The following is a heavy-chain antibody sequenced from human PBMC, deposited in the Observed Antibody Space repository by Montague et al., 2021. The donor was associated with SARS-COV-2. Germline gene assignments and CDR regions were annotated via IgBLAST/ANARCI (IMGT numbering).Heavy chain of an antibody. D-gene: IGHD3-10*01. Sequence: PALVTPTQTLTLTCTFSGFSLSTSGMCVSWIRQPPGKALEWLARIDWDDDKYYSTSLKTRLTISKDTSKNQVVLTMTNMDPVDTATYYCARIWFMDHRNAFDIWGQGTMVTVSS. J-gene: IGHJ3*02. CDR2: IDWDDDK. CDR1: GFSLSTSGMC. V-gene: IGHV2-70*11. CDR3: ARIWFMDHRNAFDI.